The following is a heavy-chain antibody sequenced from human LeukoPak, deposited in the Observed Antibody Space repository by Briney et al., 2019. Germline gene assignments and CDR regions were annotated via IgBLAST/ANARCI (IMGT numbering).Heavy chain of an antibody. CDR3: ARDYRSGAPDYFDA. CDR2: ISSGGDIK. J-gene: IGHJ4*02. D-gene: IGHD1-14*01. CDR1: GFTFRNSD. V-gene: IGHV3-30-3*01. Sequence: PGGSLRHSCVASGFTFRNSDMHWVRLAAGRGLEWVAVISSGGDIKFYTESVKGRFTISRDNPKNTLYLEMNTLRVDDTAVYWCARDYRSGAPDYFDAWGQGTLVTASS.